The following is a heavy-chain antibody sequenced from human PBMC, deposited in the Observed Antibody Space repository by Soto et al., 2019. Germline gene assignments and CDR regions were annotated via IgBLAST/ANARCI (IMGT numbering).Heavy chain of an antibody. V-gene: IGHV3-23*01. CDR3: AKGEDYYDSSGSDY. J-gene: IGHJ4*02. CDR2: VSPNGQGI. D-gene: IGHD3-22*01. CDR1: GFTLSYYG. Sequence: GSLRLSCAASGFTLSYYGMSWVRQAPGKGLEWVSAVSPNGQGIYYADSVRGRFTISRDISKNTVFLHMDSLRAEDTAVYYCAKGEDYYDSSGSDYWGQGTLVTASS.